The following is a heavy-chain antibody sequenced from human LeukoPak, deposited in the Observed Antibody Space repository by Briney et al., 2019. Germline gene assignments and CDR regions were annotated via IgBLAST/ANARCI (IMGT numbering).Heavy chain of an antibody. CDR3: ARDSRLLWFGESYYGMDV. CDR1: GGSFSGYY. CDR2: INHSGST. V-gene: IGHV4-34*01. Sequence: SETLSLTCAVYGGSFSGYYWSWLRQPPRKGLEWIGEINHSGSTNYNPSLKSRVTISVDTSKNQFSLKLSSVTAADTAVYYCARDSRLLWFGESYYGMDVWGQGTTVTVSS. D-gene: IGHD3-10*01. J-gene: IGHJ6*02.